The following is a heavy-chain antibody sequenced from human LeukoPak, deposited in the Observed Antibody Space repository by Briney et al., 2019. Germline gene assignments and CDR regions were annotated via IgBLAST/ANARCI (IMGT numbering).Heavy chain of an antibody. J-gene: IGHJ4*02. CDR3: ARDHGRSNSWPDS. CDR2: INPNGGGT. V-gene: IGHV1-2*02. D-gene: IGHD6-13*01. Sequence: ASVKVSCKASGYTFSDYYMHWVRQAPGQGLEWMGWINPNGGGTSFAQKFQGRVTMTRDTSIGTAHMELSRLRSDDAAVYYCARDHGRSNSWPDSWGQGTLITVSS. CDR1: GYTFSDYY.